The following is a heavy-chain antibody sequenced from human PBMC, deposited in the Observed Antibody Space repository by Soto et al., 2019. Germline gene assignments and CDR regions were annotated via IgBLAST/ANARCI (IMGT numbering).Heavy chain of an antibody. CDR1: RSTFINAW. D-gene: IGHD2-15*01. V-gene: IGHV3-15*01. CDR2: IKSESDGGTT. CDR3: AVLKKGYCVGSTGYSLRFDP. Sequence: EVPLVESGGGLVTPGGSLRLSCAASRSTFINAWMAWVRQAPGKGLELVAHIKSESDGGTTDYAAPVKGRFTIPRDASKNTLFLQMNSLNTEDTGVSYCAVLKKGYCVGSTGYSLRFDPWGQGTLVTVSS. J-gene: IGHJ5*02.